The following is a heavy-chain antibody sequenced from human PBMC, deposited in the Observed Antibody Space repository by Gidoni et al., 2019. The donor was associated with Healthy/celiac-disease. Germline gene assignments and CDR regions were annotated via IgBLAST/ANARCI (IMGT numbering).Heavy chain of an antibody. V-gene: IGHV4-39*01. J-gene: IGHJ4*02. Sequence: QLQLQESGPGLVKPSETLSLTCTVSGGSISSSSYYWGWIRQPPGKGLEWIGSIYYSGSTYYNPSLKSRVTISVDTSKNQFSLKLSSVTAADTAVYYCATYGDLTTGFDYWGQGTLVTVSS. D-gene: IGHD4-17*01. CDR1: GGSISSSSYY. CDR2: IYYSGST. CDR3: ATYGDLTTGFDY.